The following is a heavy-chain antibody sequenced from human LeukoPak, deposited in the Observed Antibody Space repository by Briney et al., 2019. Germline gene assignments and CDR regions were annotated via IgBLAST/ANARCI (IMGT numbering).Heavy chain of an antibody. Sequence: SETLSLTCAVYGGSFSGYYWSWIRQPPGKGLEWIGEINHSGSTNYNPSLKSRVTISVDTSKNQFSLKLSSVTAADTAVYYCARVMGQWELLSGMDVWGQGTTVTVSS. J-gene: IGHJ6*02. CDR3: ARVMGQWELLSGMDV. D-gene: IGHD1-26*01. CDR1: GGSFSGYY. CDR2: INHSGST. V-gene: IGHV4-34*01.